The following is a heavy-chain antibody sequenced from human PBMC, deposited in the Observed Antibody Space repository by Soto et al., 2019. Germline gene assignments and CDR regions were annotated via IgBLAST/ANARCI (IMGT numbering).Heavy chain of an antibody. J-gene: IGHJ1*01. D-gene: IGHD6-13*01. CDR1: GYSFTSYW. V-gene: IGHV5-51*01. CDR3: ARPTSGYSSSLNGFQH. Sequence: EVQLVQSGAEVKKPGESLKISCKGSGYSFTSYWIGWVRQMPGKGLEWMGIIYPGDSDTRYSPSFQGQVTISADKSISTDYLQWSSLKASDTAMYYCARPTSGYSSSLNGFQHWGQGTLVTVSS. CDR2: IYPGDSDT.